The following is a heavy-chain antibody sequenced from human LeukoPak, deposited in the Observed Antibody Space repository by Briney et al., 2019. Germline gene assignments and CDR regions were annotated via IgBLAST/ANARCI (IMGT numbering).Heavy chain of an antibody. Sequence: GGSLRLSCAASGFTFSNYAMSLVRQAPGEGLEWVSAISGSGGSTYYADSVKGRFTISRDNSKNTLYLQMNSLRAEDTAVYYCAKGPSSRWPWYFDLWGRGTLVTVSS. J-gene: IGHJ2*01. D-gene: IGHD2-2*01. V-gene: IGHV3-23*01. CDR2: ISGSGGST. CDR3: AKGPSSRWPWYFDL. CDR1: GFTFSNYA.